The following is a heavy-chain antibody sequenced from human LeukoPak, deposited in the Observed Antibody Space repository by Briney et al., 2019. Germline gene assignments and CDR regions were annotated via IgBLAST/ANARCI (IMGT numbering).Heavy chain of an antibody. D-gene: IGHD3-22*01. CDR3: ASGSTSSGYRLAY. CDR1: GFTVSSNY. CDR2: IYSGDRT. V-gene: IGHV3-53*01. J-gene: IGHJ4*02. Sequence: PGGSLRLSCAVSGFTVSSNYMSWVRQAPGKGLEWDSVIYSGDRTNYADSVKGRFTISRDNSKNTLYLQINSLRVEDTAVYYCASGSTSSGYRLAYWGQGTLVTVSS.